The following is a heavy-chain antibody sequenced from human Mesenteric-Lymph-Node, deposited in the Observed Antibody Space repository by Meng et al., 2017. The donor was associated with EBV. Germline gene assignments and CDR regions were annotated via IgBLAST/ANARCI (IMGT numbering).Heavy chain of an antibody. CDR1: GYTFTSYG. Sequence: QVQLVQSGAGVKKPGASVKVSCKASGYTFTSYGISWERQAPGQGLEWMGWIGAYNGNTNYAQKVQGRVTMTTDTSTTTAYMELRSLRSDDTAVYYCARVPSIAAAGYATFNYWGQGTLVTVSS. D-gene: IGHD6-13*01. J-gene: IGHJ4*02. CDR3: ARVPSIAAAGYATFNY. V-gene: IGHV1-18*01. CDR2: IGAYNGNT.